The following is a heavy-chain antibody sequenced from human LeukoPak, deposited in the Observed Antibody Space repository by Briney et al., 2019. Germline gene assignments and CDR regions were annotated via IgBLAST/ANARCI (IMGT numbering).Heavy chain of an antibody. D-gene: IGHD3-3*01. CDR2: IYYSGST. CDR1: GGSFSGYY. J-gene: IGHJ4*02. Sequence: PSETLSLTCAVYGGSFSGYYWSWIRQPPGKGLEWIGSIYYSGSTYYNPSLKSRVTISVDTSKNQFSLKLSSVTAADTAVYYCARLDRNYDFWSGYYRDFDYWGQGTLVTVSS. V-gene: IGHV4-34*01. CDR3: ARLDRNYDFWSGYYRDFDY.